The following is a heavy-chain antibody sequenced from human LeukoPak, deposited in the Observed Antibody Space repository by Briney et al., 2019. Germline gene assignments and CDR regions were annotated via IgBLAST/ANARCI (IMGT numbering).Heavy chain of an antibody. CDR3: ARPVGSSSWGGLGYYFDY. CDR1: GGSISSSSYY. J-gene: IGHJ4*02. Sequence: PETLSLTCTVSGGSISSSSYYWGWIRQPPGKGLEWIGSIYYSGSTYYNPSLKSRVTISVDTSKNQFSLKLSSVTAADTAVYYCARPVGSSSWGGLGYYFDYWGQGTLVTVSS. CDR2: IYYSGST. V-gene: IGHV4-39*01. D-gene: IGHD6-6*01.